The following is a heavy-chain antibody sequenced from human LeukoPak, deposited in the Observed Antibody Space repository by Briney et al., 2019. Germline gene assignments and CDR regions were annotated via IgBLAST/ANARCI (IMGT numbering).Heavy chain of an antibody. CDR3: AKDSYDTSI. CDR2: ISSSGSTI. Sequence: GGSLRLSCAASGFTFSTYEMNWVRQAPGKGLEWVSYISSSGSTIYYADSVKGRFTISRDNAKNSLYLLMNSLRADDTAVYYCAKDSYDTSIWGQGTLVTVSS. V-gene: IGHV3-48*03. J-gene: IGHJ4*02. CDR1: GFTFSTYE. D-gene: IGHD3-22*01.